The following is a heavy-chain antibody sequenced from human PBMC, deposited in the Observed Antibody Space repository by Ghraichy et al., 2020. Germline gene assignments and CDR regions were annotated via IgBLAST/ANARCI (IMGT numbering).Heavy chain of an antibody. CDR3: ARVPRGDRSEET. D-gene: IGHD2-21*02. CDR2: IYYSEST. CDR1: GGSVSSGSYY. V-gene: IGHV4-61*01. J-gene: IGHJ5*02. Sequence: SETLSLTCTVSGGSVSSGSYYWSWIRQPPGKGLEWIGYIYYSESTNYNPSLKSRVTISVDTSKNQFSLKLSSVTAADTAVYYCARVPRGDRSEETWGQGTLVTVSS.